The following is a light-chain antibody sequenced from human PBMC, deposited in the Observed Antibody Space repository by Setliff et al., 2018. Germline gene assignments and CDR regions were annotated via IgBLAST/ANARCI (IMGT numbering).Light chain of an antibody. J-gene: IGLJ1*01. CDR1: SIDVSGYNY. CDR3: SSYAGSNNFV. CDR2: DVT. Sequence: QSALAQPPSASGSPGQSVTTACAGTSIDVSGYNYVSWYQQHPGKAPQLIIYDVTKRPSGVPDRFSGPKSGNTASLTVSGLQADDEADYYCSSYAGSNNFVFGTGTKVTVL. V-gene: IGLV2-8*01.